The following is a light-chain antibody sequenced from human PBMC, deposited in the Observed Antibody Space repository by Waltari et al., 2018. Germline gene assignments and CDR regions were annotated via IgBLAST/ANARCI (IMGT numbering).Light chain of an antibody. CDR3: QHYYSSPFT. CDR1: QSVLYNSNNKNY. J-gene: IGKJ2*01. Sequence: DIVMTQSPDSLAVSLGERATINCKSSQSVLYNSNNKNYLAWYQQKPGQPPKLLIYWASTRESGVPDRFSGSGSGTDFTLTISSLQPEYVAVYYCQHYYSSPFTFGQGTKLEIK. CDR2: WAS. V-gene: IGKV4-1*01.